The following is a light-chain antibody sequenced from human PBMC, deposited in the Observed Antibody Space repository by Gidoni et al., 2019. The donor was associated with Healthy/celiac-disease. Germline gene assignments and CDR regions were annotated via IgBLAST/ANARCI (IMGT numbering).Light chain of an antibody. Sequence: SSALTQAPAVSLALGQTVRITCQGDSLRSYAASWYQQKPGQAPVIVIYGKNNRPAGIPDRFSGSSSGNTASLTITGAQAEDEADYYCNSRDSSGNHLVVFGGGTKLTVL. CDR2: GKN. J-gene: IGLJ2*01. CDR1: SLRSYA. CDR3: NSRDSSGNHLVV. V-gene: IGLV3-19*01.